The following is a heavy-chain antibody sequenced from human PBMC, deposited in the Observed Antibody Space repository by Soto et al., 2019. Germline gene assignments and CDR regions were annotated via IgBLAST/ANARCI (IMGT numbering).Heavy chain of an antibody. V-gene: IGHV3-30*03. CDR3: ARGLNYYDSSGYPSWRDWFDP. CDR1: GFTFSSYG. CDR2: ISYDGSNK. J-gene: IGHJ5*02. Sequence: PGGSLRLSCAASGFTFSSYGMHWVRQAPGKGLEWVAVISYDGSNKYYADSVKGRFTISRDNSKNTLYLQMNSLRAEDTAVYYCARGLNYYDSSGYPSWRDWFDPWGQGTLVTVSS. D-gene: IGHD3-22*01.